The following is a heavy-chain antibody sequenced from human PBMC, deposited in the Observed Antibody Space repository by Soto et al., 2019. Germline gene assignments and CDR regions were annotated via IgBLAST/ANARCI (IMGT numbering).Heavy chain of an antibody. CDR3: ARAVLPATAPFDY. J-gene: IGHJ4*02. CDR1: GGSISNYY. V-gene: IGHV4-59*01. CDR2: IYYSGST. D-gene: IGHD2-2*01. Sequence: QVQLQESGPRLVKPSETLSLTCIVSGGSISNYYWSWIRQPPGKGLEWIGYIYYSGSTNYNPSLQSRITISVDTSKNQFSLKLSSVTAPDTAVYYCARAVLPATAPFDYWGQGTLVTVSS.